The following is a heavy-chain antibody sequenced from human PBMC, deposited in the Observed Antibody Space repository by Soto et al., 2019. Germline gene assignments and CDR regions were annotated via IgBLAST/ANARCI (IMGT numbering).Heavy chain of an antibody. V-gene: IGHV3-7*01. CDR1: GFIFNSRW. D-gene: IGHD1-26*01. CDR2: IKGDGSEK. CDR3: ARVEIGSYDY. Sequence: EVQLVESGGGLAQPGGSLRLSCAASGFIFNSRWMSWVRQAPGKGLEWVANIKGDGSEKKYVDSVKGRFTISRDNARNSLYLQMNSLRAEDTAVYYCARVEIGSYDYWGQGDLVTVSS. J-gene: IGHJ4*02.